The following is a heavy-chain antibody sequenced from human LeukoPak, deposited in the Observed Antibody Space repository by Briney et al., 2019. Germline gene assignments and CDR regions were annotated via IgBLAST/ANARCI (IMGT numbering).Heavy chain of an antibody. CDR1: GFTFDDYA. CDR2: ISWNSGSI. CDR3: AKDKRSYYYGSGSYLSDY. V-gene: IGHV3-9*01. Sequence: PGGSLRLSCAASGFTFDDYAMHWVRQAPGKGLEWVSGISWNSGSIGYADSVKGRFTISRDNAKNSLYLQMNSLRAEDTALYYCAKDKRSYYYGSGSYLSDYWGQGTLVTVSS. D-gene: IGHD3-10*01. J-gene: IGHJ4*02.